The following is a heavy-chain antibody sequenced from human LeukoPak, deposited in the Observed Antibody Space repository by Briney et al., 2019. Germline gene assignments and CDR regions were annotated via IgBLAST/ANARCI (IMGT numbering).Heavy chain of an antibody. Sequence: SETLSLTCAVSGGSINSGNWWSWVRQPPGKGLEWIGEVYHSGITNYNPSLRSRVTISVDTSKNQFSLKLSSVTAADTAVYYCARDYYGSGSYYSPLDYWGQGTLVTVSS. D-gene: IGHD3-10*01. CDR1: GGSINSGNW. V-gene: IGHV4-4*02. CDR3: ARDYYGSGSYYSPLDY. CDR2: VYHSGIT. J-gene: IGHJ4*02.